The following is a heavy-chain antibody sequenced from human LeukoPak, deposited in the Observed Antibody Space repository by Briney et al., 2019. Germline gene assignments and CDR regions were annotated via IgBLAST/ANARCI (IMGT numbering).Heavy chain of an antibody. CDR2: IIPIFGTA. V-gene: IGHV1-69*13. CDR1: GGTFSSYA. J-gene: IGHJ4*02. CDR3: ASSIMISDFGFLIAAFDY. D-gene: IGHD3-16*01. Sequence: SVKVSCKASGGTFSSYAISWMRQAPGQGLEWMGGIIPIFGTANYAQKFQGRVTITADESTSTAYMELSSLRSEDTAVYYCASSIMISDFGFLIAAFDYWGQGTLVTASS.